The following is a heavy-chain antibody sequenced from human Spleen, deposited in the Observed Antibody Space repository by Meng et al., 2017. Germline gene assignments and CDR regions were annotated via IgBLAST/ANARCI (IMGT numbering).Heavy chain of an antibody. D-gene: IGHD3-10*01. Sequence: GESLKISCAASGFTFSSYGMHWLRQAPGKGLEWVAVIWHDGVNKYYADSVEGRFTISKDNSKNTLYLQMNSLRAEDTAVYYCAKGSEWFGALLDYWGQGTLVTVSS. V-gene: IGHV3-33*06. CDR3: AKGSEWFGALLDY. J-gene: IGHJ4*02. CDR2: IWHDGVNK. CDR1: GFTFSSYG.